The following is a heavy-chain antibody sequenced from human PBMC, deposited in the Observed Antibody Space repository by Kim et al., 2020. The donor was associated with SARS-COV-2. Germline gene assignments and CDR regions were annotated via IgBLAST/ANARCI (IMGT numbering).Heavy chain of an antibody. CDR2: ISGSGGST. J-gene: IGHJ3*02. CDR3: AAPFICSSTSCWGDEAFDI. V-gene: IGHV3-23*01. CDR1: GFTFSSYA. D-gene: IGHD2-2*01. Sequence: GGSLRLSCAASGFTFSSYAMSWVRQAPGKGLEWVSAISGSGGSTYYADSVKGRFTISRDNSKNTLYLQMNSLRAEDTAVYYCAAPFICSSTSCWGDEAFDIWGQGTMVTVSS.